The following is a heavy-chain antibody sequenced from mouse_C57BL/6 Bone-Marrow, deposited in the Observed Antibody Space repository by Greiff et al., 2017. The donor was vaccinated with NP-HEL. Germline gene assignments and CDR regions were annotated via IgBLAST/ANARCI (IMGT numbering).Heavy chain of an antibody. CDR1: GYTFTSYW. J-gene: IGHJ1*03. D-gene: IGHD2-4*01. V-gene: IGHV1-61*01. Sequence: VQLQQPGAELVRPGSSVKLSCKASGYTFTSYWMDWVKQRPGQGLEWIGNIYPSDSETHYNQKFKDKATLTVVKSSSTAYMQLSSLTSEDSAVYYCARVYDYDGYWYFDVWGTGTTVTVSS. CDR2: IYPSDSET. CDR3: ARVYDYDGYWYFDV.